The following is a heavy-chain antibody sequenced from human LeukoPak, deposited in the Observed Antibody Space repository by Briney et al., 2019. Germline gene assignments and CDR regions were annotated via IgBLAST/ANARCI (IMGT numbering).Heavy chain of an antibody. D-gene: IGHD1-26*01. CDR1: GYTFTGYY. CDR2: INPNSGGT. CDR3: ARGLVGAFDAFDI. J-gene: IGHJ3*02. Sequence: ASVKVSCKASGYTFTGYYMHWVRQAPGQGLEWMGWINPNSGGTNYAQKFQGRVTMARDTSISTAYMELSRLRSDDTAVYYCARGLVGAFDAFDIWGQGTMVTVSS. V-gene: IGHV1-2*02.